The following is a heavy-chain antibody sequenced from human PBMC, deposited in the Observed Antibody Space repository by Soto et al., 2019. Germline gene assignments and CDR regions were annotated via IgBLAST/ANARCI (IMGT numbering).Heavy chain of an antibody. Sequence: QVQLVQSGAEVKKPGASVKVSCKASGYTFTSYGISWVRQAPGQGLEWMGWISAYNGNTNYAQKLQGRVTMTTDTSTRTAYMERRSLRSDDTAVYYCARDDRGYGGNRPFDYWGQGTLVTVSS. CDR3: ARDDRGYGGNRPFDY. J-gene: IGHJ4*02. CDR1: GYTFTSYG. D-gene: IGHD2-15*01. V-gene: IGHV1-18*01. CDR2: ISAYNGNT.